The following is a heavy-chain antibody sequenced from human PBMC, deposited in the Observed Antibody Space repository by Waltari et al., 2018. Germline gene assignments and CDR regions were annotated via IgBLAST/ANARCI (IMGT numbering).Heavy chain of an antibody. V-gene: IGHV4-59*13. J-gene: IGHJ6*02. Sequence: QVQLQESGPGLVKPSKTLSLTCTVSGGSINNYYWSWIRQPPGKGLEWIGFIYYSGNTNYSPSRRSRVTISRDTSKSQFSLKPTSVTAADTAVYYCARGRLRDFDVDYQFYYAMDVWGQGTTVAVSS. CDR3: ARGRLRDFDVDYQFYYAMDV. D-gene: IGHD3-9*01. CDR1: GGSINNYY. CDR2: IYYSGNT.